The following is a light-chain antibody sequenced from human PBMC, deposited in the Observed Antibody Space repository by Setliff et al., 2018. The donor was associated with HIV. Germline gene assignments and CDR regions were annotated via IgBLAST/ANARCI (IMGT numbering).Light chain of an antibody. CDR3: CSYAGSYTSLYV. CDR2: DVT. J-gene: IGLJ1*01. V-gene: IGLV2-11*01. Sequence: QSVLTQPRSVSGSPGQSVTISRTGTSSDVGGYNYVSWYQHLPGKAPKLMIYDVTKRPSGVPDRFSGSKSGNTASLTISGLQSEDEADYYCCSYAGSYTSLYVFGTGTKV. CDR1: SSDVGGYNY.